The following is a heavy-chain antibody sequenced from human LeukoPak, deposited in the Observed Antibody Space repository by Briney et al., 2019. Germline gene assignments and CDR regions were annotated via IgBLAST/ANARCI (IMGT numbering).Heavy chain of an antibody. CDR2: ISSSGSTI. CDR1: GFTFSSYE. Sequence: PGGSLRLSCAASGFTFSSYEMNWVRQAPGKGLEWVSYISSSGSTIYYADSVKGRFTISRDNAKNSLYLQMNSLRAEDTAVYYCARDPALLWFGELLHYYYGMDDWGKGTTVTVSS. CDR3: ARDPALLWFGELLHYYYGMDD. V-gene: IGHV3-48*03. D-gene: IGHD3-10*01. J-gene: IGHJ6*04.